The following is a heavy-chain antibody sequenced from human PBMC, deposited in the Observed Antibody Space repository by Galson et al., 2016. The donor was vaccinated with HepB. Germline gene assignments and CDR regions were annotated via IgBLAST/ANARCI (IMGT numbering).Heavy chain of an antibody. V-gene: IGHV4-39*07. J-gene: IGHJ3*02. CDR2: VFHSGST. CDR1: GVSISSSHYY. D-gene: IGHD4-17*01. CDR3: TRDDYGDFGAFDI. Sequence: SETLSLTCSVSGVSISSSHYYWGWIRQVPGKGLHWIGSVFHSGSTYYNASLKSRVTISVDTSKNQFSLKLTSVTAADTALYYCTRDDYGDFGAFDIWGQGTMVTVSS.